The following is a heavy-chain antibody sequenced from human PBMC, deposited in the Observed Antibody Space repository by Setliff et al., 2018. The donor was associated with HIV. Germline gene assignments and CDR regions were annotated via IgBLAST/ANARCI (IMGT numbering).Heavy chain of an antibody. J-gene: IGHJ5*02. Sequence: SETLSLTCAVYGGSFSGHSWTWVRQPPGKGLEWIGEINHSGSTSYNPPLKSRVAMSVDTSKNQFSLKLNSVTAADTAVYYCARAHIGIAARWSGWFDPWGQGTLVTVSS. CDR3: ARAHIGIAARWSGWFDP. D-gene: IGHD6-6*01. CDR1: GGSFSGHS. V-gene: IGHV4-34*01. CDR2: INHSGST.